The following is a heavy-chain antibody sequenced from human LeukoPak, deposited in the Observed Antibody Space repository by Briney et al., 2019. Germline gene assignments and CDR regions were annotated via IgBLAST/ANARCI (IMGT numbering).Heavy chain of an antibody. CDR3: ARGVDYGDDNWFDP. J-gene: IGHJ5*02. Sequence: TTSETLSLPCTVSGGSISSYYWSWIRQPPGKGLEWIGYIYYSGSTNYNPSLKSRVTISVDTSKNQFSLKLSSVTAADTAVYYCARGVDYGDDNWFDPWGQGTLVTVSS. V-gene: IGHV4-59*01. D-gene: IGHD4-17*01. CDR2: IYYSGST. CDR1: GGSISSYY.